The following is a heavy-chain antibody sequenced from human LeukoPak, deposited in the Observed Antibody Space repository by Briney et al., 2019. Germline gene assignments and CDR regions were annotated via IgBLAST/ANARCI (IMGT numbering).Heavy chain of an antibody. CDR3: AELGITMIGGV. V-gene: IGHV3-23*01. CDR1: GFTFSNYA. Sequence: GGSLRLSCAASGFTFSNYAMSWVRQAPGKGLEWVSSINGRGGSTYYADSVKGRFTISRDNAKDSLYLQMNSLRAEDTAVYYCAELGITMIGGVWGKGTTVTISS. D-gene: IGHD3-10*02. J-gene: IGHJ6*04. CDR2: INGRGGST.